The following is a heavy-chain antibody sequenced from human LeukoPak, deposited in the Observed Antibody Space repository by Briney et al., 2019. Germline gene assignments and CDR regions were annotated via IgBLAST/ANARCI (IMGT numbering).Heavy chain of an antibody. CDR3: ARAESKVVPAATYYFDY. Sequence: ASVKVSCKASGHTFTSYGISWVRQAPGQGLEWMGWISAYNGNTNYAQRLQGRVTMTTDTSTSTAYMELRSLRSDDTAVYYCARAESKVVPAATYYFDYWGQGTLVTVSS. CDR2: ISAYNGNT. D-gene: IGHD2-2*01. V-gene: IGHV1-18*01. J-gene: IGHJ4*02. CDR1: GHTFTSYG.